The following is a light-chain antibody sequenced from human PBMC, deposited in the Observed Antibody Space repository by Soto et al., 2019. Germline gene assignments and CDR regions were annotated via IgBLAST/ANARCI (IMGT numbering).Light chain of an antibody. J-gene: IGLJ1*01. CDR1: SSDIGGYNY. CDR2: EVS. V-gene: IGLV2-14*01. CDR3: NSYTSSSTRV. Sequence: QSALTQPASVSGSPGQSSTISFTGTSSDIGGYNYVSWYQQHPGKAPKLMIYEVSNRPSGVSNRFSGSKSGNTASLTISGLQAEDEADYYCNSYTSSSTRVFGTGTKVTVL.